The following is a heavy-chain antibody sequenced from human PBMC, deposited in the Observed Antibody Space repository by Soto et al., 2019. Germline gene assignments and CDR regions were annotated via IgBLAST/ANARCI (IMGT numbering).Heavy chain of an antibody. V-gene: IGHV4-34*01. CDR2: IYHSGST. J-gene: IGHJ3*02. D-gene: IGHD2-2*03. CDR1: GGSFSGYF. Sequence: QVQLQQWGAGLLKPSETLSLTCAVYGGSFSGYFWSWIRQPPGKGLEWIGEIYHSGSTNYNPSLKSRVTISVDTSKNQFSLKLSSVTAADTAVYYCARVDLTTGAFDIWGQGTMVTVSS. CDR3: ARVDLTTGAFDI.